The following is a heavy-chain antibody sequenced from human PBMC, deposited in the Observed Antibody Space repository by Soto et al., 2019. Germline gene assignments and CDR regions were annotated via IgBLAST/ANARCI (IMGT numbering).Heavy chain of an antibody. CDR3: ARFRYYGDLNWFDP. J-gene: IGHJ5*02. V-gene: IGHV4-30-4*01. CDR1: GGSISSGDYY. CDR2: IDYSGST. D-gene: IGHD4-17*01. Sequence: QVQLQESGPGLVKPSQTLSLTCTVSGGSISSGDYYWSWIRQPPGKGLEWIGYIDYSGSTYYNQSLKSRVTSAVDPSQSQFSLKRSSVSAADTAVYYCARFRYYGDLNWFDPWGQGTLVTVSS.